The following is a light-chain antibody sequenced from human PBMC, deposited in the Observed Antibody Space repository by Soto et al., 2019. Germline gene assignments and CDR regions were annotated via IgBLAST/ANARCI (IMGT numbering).Light chain of an antibody. CDR1: QSVSSN. V-gene: IGKV3-11*01. J-gene: IGKJ1*01. Sequence: EIVLTQSPGTLSLSPGERATLSCRASQSVSSNLAWYHQKPGQAPRLLIYDASNRATGIPARFSGSGSGTDFTLTISGLEPEDFAVYYCQQRSNWPRTFGQGTKVDIK. CDR2: DAS. CDR3: QQRSNWPRT.